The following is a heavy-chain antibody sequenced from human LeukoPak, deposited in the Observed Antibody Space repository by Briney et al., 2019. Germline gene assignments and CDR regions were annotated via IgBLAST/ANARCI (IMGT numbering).Heavy chain of an antibody. D-gene: IGHD6-19*01. CDR3: ARTSRGWDSLEY. CDR1: GYTFTGYY. J-gene: IGHJ4*02. CDR2: IKPSSGGT. V-gene: IGHV1-2*02. Sequence: ASVKVSCKASGYTFTGYYIHWVRQAPGQGLEWRGWIKPSSGGTNYAQNFQGRVTMTRDTSINTAYMELSRLRSEDTAVYYCARTSRGWDSLEYWGQGTLVTVSS.